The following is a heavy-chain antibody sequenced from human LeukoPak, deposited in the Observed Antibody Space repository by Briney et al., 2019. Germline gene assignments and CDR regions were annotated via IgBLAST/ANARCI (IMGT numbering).Heavy chain of an antibody. D-gene: IGHD2-2*01. CDR3: AREKEGYCSRTSCYLDYYYYYMDV. CDR2: IYSGGST. V-gene: IGHV3-53*01. CDR1: GFTVSSNY. Sequence: QPGGSLILSCAASGFTVSSNYMSWVRQAPGKGLEWVSIIYSGGSTFYADSVKGRFTISRDNSKNTLYLQMNSLRAEDTAVYYCAREKEGYCSRTSCYLDYYYYYMDVWGKGTTVTISS. J-gene: IGHJ6*03.